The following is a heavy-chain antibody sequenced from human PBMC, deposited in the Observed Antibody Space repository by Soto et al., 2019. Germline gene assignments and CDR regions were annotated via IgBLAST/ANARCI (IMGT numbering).Heavy chain of an antibody. D-gene: IGHD6-19*01. CDR2: MYNSGST. V-gene: IGHV4-61*01. J-gene: IGHJ4*02. Sequence: PSETLSLTCTVSGGSVSSGSYYWSWIRQPPGKGLEWIGYMYNSGSTNYNPSLKGRVITSVDTSKNQFSLKLSSVTAADTAVYYCARVSSGWYYFDYWGQGTLVTVSS. CDR1: GGSVSSGSYY. CDR3: ARVSSGWYYFDY.